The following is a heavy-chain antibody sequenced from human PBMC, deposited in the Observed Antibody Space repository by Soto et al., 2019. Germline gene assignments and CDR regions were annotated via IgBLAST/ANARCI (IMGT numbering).Heavy chain of an antibody. V-gene: IGHV1-46*01. D-gene: IGHD3-22*01. CDR3: AKDPYDSSGYYGD. CDR2: INPSGGST. J-gene: IGHJ4*02. Sequence: GASVKVSCKASGYTFTAYFMHWVRQAPGQGLEWIGIINPSGGSTNYAQKFQGRVAMTWDTSTSTVYMDLSSLRSDDTAVYYCAKDPYDSSGYYGDWGQGTLVTVSS. CDR1: GYTFTAYF.